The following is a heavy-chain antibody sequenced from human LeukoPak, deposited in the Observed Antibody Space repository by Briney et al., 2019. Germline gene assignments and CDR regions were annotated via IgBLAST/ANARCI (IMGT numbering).Heavy chain of an antibody. D-gene: IGHD3-10*01. Sequence: GASVKVSCTASGQSLTGYFIHWVRQAPGQGLEWVGRIDPNTGDTIYAQNFQGRVTVTSATSISTAYMELSRLTSDDTAVYFCARLGLHGSGTCYFFDYWGQGTLVTVSS. CDR2: IDPNTGDT. CDR1: GQSLTGYF. V-gene: IGHV1-2*06. J-gene: IGHJ4*02. CDR3: ARLGLHGSGTCYFFDY.